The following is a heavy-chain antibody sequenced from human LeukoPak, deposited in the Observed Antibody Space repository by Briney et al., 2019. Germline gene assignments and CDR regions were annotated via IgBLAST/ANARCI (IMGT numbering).Heavy chain of an antibody. CDR1: GYTFTNYY. CDR3: ARAYRRAYDDAFDI. Sequence: RASVKVSCKASGYTFTNYYMHWVRQAPGQGLEWMGWINPHSGVTNYAQKFQGWVTMTRDTSISTAYMDLSRLSSDDSAVYYCARAYRRAYDDAFDIWGQGTMVSVS. D-gene: IGHD2-21*01. V-gene: IGHV1-2*04. CDR2: INPHSGVT. J-gene: IGHJ3*02.